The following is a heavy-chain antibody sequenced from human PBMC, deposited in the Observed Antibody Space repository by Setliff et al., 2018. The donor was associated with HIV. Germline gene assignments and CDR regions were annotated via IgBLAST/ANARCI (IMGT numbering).Heavy chain of an antibody. J-gene: IGHJ3*01. Sequence: PSETLSLTCSVSGDSMDNDYWSWVRQPPGKGLEWIGFVHYAGSATYNPSLKSRVTISRDRSKKQFSLKVTSVTAADTAVYYCARDRDFGGNRDAFDFWGPGTLVTVSS. CDR1: GDSMDNDY. CDR3: ARDRDFGGNRDAFDF. V-gene: IGHV4-59*01. D-gene: IGHD3-10*01. CDR2: VHYAGSA.